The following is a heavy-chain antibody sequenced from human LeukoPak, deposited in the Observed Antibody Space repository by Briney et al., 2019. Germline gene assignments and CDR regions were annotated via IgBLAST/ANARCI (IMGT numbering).Heavy chain of an antibody. Sequence: GGSLRLSCAASGFTFSDYYMGWIRQAPGQGLEWVSYISSRASTTYYADSVKGRFTISRDNANNSMYLQMNSLRTEDTAVYYCATGKRQLDYWGQGTLVTVSS. J-gene: IGHJ4*02. D-gene: IGHD6-13*01. CDR3: ATGKRQLDY. CDR1: GFTFSDYY. CDR2: ISSRASTT. V-gene: IGHV3-11*01.